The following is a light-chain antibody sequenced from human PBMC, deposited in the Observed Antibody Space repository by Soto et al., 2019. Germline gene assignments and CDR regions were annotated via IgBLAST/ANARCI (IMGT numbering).Light chain of an antibody. Sequence: QSVLTQPPSVSGTPGQRVSISCSGSNSNIESHSVDWYQHFPGTAPKLVINSNDQRPSGVPDRFSGSKSGTSASLGISGLQSEDEAHYYCATWDDGVNGVLFGGGTQLTVL. CDR2: SND. V-gene: IGLV1-44*01. CDR3: ATWDDGVNGVL. CDR1: NSNIESHS. J-gene: IGLJ7*01.